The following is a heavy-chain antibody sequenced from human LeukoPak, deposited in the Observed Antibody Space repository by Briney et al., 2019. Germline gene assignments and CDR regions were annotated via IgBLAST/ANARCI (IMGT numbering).Heavy chain of an antibody. CDR2: VSYDGTT. CDR3: ARLDCYGDRWYNH. Sequence: PSETLSLTCSVFGDSVTSYYWSWIRPPPGKGVEWIGYVSYDGTTNYTPSLMSRVIMSVDTAKNNISLRLTSVTAADTAIYDCARLDCYGDRWYNHWGRGTLVTVSP. J-gene: IGHJ4*02. D-gene: IGHD3/OR15-3a*01. CDR1: GDSVTSYY. V-gene: IGHV4-59*08.